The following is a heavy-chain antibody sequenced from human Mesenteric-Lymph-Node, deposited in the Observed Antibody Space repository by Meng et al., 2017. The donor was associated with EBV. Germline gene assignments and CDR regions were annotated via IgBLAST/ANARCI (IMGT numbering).Heavy chain of an antibody. Sequence: VWPGGGLVKPGGSRRPSCATSGFSFSDSYMFWIRQAPGKGLEWVSYMSSSGSTLYYADSVRGRFTISRDNPNNSLFLQMNSLRAEDTAVYYCARQMPSSYYFDFWGQGTLVTVSS. D-gene: IGHD2-2*01. CDR2: MSSSGSTL. CDR1: GFSFSDSY. CDR3: ARQMPSSYYFDF. V-gene: IGHV3-11*01. J-gene: IGHJ4*02.